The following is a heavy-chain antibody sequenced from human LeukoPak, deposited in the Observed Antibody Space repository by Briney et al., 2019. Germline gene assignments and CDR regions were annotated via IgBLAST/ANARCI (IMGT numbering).Heavy chain of an antibody. CDR3: ARDASFHHSRGYYSDAFDI. Sequence: AQTLSLTCAVSGGSISSGGYSWSWIRQPPGKGLEWIVYIYYSGSTYYNPSLKSRVTISVDTSKNQFSLKLRSVTAADTARYYCARDASFHHSRGYYSDAFDIWGPGTLVTVSS. J-gene: IGHJ3*02. D-gene: IGHD3-22*01. CDR2: IYYSGST. V-gene: IGHV4-30-4*07. CDR1: GGSISSGGYS.